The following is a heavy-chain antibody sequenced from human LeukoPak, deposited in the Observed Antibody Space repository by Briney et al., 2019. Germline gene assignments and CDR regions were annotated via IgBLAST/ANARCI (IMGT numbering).Heavy chain of an antibody. CDR1: GVSISSSNR. V-gene: IGHV4-4*02. Sequence: PSGTLSLTCDVSGVSISSSNRWSWVRQPPGKGLEWIGEIYHSGSTNYNPSLKSRVTISVDTSKNQFSLNLKSVTAADTAVYFCARHAVYAGSGWAFDYWGQGTLVTVFS. J-gene: IGHJ4*02. D-gene: IGHD6-19*01. CDR2: IYHSGST. CDR3: ARHAVYAGSGWAFDY.